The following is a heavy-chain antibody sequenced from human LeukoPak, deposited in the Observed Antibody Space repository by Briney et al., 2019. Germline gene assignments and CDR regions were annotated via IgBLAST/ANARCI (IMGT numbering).Heavy chain of an antibody. Sequence: GGSLRLSCAASEFTFSSYAMSWVRQAPGKGLEWVSSISGSGGSTYYADSVKGRFTISRDNSKNTLYLQMNSLRAEDTAVYYCAQARSSSWSPFDYWGQGTLVTVSS. D-gene: IGHD6-13*01. CDR3: AQARSSSWSPFDY. V-gene: IGHV3-23*01. CDR2: ISGSGGST. J-gene: IGHJ4*02. CDR1: EFTFSSYA.